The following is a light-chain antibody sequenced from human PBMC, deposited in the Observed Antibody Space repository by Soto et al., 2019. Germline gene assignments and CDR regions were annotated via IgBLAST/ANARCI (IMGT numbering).Light chain of an antibody. J-gene: IGLJ1*01. CDR1: SSDVGGYNY. CDR3: RSQTRSHSV. Sequence: QSALTQPRSVSGSPGQSVTISCTGTSSDVGGYNYVSWYQQHPGKAPKLMIYDVSKRPSGHPDRFSGFMSGNTASLTISGLLAEGEADFYCRSQTRSHSVFGNGTKLAV. V-gene: IGLV2-11*01. CDR2: DVS.